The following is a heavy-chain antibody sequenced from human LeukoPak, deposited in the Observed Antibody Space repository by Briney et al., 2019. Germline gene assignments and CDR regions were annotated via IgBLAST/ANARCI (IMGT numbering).Heavy chain of an antibody. D-gene: IGHD6-6*01. CDR2: INPSGGST. V-gene: IGHV1-46*01. CDR3: ARVYHSSSRDYFDY. CDR1: GYTFTAYY. J-gene: IGHJ4*02. Sequence: ASVRVSCKASGYTFTAYYMHWVRQAPGQGLEWLGIINPSGGSTTYAQKFQGRITMTRDTSTSTVYMELSSLRSEDTAVYYCARVYHSSSRDYFDYWGQGTLVTVSS.